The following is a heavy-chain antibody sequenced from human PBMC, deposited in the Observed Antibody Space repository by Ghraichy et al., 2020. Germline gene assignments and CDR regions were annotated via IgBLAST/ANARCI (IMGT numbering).Heavy chain of an antibody. V-gene: IGHV4-39*01. CDR1: GGSISSSSYY. CDR2: IYYSGST. D-gene: IGHD3-16*02. CDR3: ARWSDRGYVWGSYRHHRQMAYFDY. J-gene: IGHJ4*02. Sequence: SETLSLTCTVSGGSISSSSYYWGWIRQPPGKGLEWIGSIYYSGSTYYNPSLKSRVTISVDTSKNQFSLKLSSVTAADTAVYYCARWSDRGYVWGSYRHHRQMAYFDYWGQGTLVTVSS.